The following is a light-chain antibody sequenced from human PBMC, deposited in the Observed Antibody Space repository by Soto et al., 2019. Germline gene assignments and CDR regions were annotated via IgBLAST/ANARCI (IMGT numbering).Light chain of an antibody. J-gene: IGLJ1*01. V-gene: IGLV2-23*01. CDR1: SSDVGSYDL. CDR2: EGS. Sequence: QSALTQPASVSGSPGQSITISCTGTSSDVGSYDLVSWYQQHPGKAPKLIIYEGSKRPSGVSTRFSGSKSANTASLTISGLQAEDEADYHCCSFAGSSDPYVCVTGTKVTVL. CDR3: CSFAGSSDPYV.